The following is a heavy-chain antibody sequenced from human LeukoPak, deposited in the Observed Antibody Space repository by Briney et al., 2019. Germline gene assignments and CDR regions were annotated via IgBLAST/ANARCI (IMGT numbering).Heavy chain of an antibody. J-gene: IGHJ4*02. D-gene: IGHD6-19*01. CDR3: ATFRRSGWDPREFDY. V-gene: IGHV3-21*01. CDR1: GFTFSRFS. Sequence: GGSLRLSRAASGFTFSRFSMSWVRAAPGKGLEWVSSISSSSSDIYYADSVRGGFTISRDNAQNSLSLQMYTFRAQTTAVYYCATFRRSGWDPREFDYWGQGTLVTVSS. CDR2: ISSSSSDI.